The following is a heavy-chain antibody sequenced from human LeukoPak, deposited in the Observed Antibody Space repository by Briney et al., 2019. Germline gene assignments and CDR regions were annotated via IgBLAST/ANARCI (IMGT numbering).Heavy chain of an antibody. CDR2: ISTTGSYI. CDR3: AGTEHYYYYGMDL. CDR1: PFTFSSYS. D-gene: IGHD1-1*01. Sequence: GGSLRLSCAASPFTFSSYSMNWVRQAPGGGLEWVSSISTTGSYIYYADSVKGRFTISRDNAKNSLYLQMNSLRAEDTAVYYCAGTEHYYYYGMDLWGQGTTVTVSS. J-gene: IGHJ6*02. V-gene: IGHV3-21*01.